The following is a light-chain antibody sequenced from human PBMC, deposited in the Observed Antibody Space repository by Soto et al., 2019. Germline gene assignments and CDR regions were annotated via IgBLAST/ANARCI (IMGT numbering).Light chain of an antibody. J-gene: IGKJ5*01. V-gene: IGKV3-15*01. CDR3: QQHNNWPLIT. CDR2: GAS. CDR1: QSVSSS. Sequence: IVMTQSPAILSVSPGERATLSCRASQSVSSSLAWYQQKPGQAPRLLIYGASTRAIGVPARFSGSGSGTEFTLTISSLQSEDFAVYYCQQHNNWPLITFGQGTRLDIK.